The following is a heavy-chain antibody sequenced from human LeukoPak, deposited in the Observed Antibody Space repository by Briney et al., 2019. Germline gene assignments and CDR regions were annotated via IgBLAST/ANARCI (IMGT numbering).Heavy chain of an antibody. CDR2: IVGGGGTT. V-gene: IGHV3-23*01. D-gene: IGHD3-22*01. CDR3: AKHRGFDY. CDR1: GFTFSTYA. J-gene: IGHJ4*02. Sequence: GGSLRLSCAASGFTFSTYAMNWVRQAPGKGLEWVSMIVGGGGTTYYADSVKGRFTISRDNSKNTLFLQMNSLRAEDSAVYYCAKHRGFDYWGQGTLVTVSS.